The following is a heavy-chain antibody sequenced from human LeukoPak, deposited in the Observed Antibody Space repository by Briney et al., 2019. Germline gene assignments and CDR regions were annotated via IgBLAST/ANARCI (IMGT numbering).Heavy chain of an antibody. CDR1: GFTFSSYG. CDR3: ARDRYDILTGYYNQHAFDI. J-gene: IGHJ3*02. Sequence: PGRSLRLSCAASGFTFSSYGMHWVRQAPGKGLEWVAVIWYDGSNKYYADSVKGRFTISRDNSKNTLYLQMNSLRAEDTAVYYCARDRYDILTGYYNQHAFDIWGQGTMVTVSS. CDR2: IWYDGSNK. V-gene: IGHV3-33*01. D-gene: IGHD3-9*01.